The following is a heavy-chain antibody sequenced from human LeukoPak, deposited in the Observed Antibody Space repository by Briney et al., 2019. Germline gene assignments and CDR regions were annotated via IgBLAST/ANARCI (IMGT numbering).Heavy chain of an antibody. CDR2: INTNTGNP. CDR1: GYTFTSYA. Sequence: GASVKVSCKASGYTFTSYAMNWVRQAPGQGLEWMGWINTNTGNPTYAQGFTGRFVFSLDTSVSTAYLQISSLKAEDTAVYYCARDPGYSSSWAHGPTAPDDYWGQGTLVTVSS. CDR3: ARDPGYSSSWAHGPTAPDDY. D-gene: IGHD6-13*01. V-gene: IGHV7-4-1*02. J-gene: IGHJ4*02.